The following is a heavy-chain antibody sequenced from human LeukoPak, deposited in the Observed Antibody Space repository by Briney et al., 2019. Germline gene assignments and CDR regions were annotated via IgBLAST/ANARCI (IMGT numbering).Heavy chain of an antibody. J-gene: IGHJ6*03. CDR3: ARHIGGGIEDMDV. Sequence: NPSETLSLTCTVSGGSISSYYWSWIRQPPGKGLEWIGYIYYSGSTNYNPSLKSRVTISVDTSRNQFFLKMSSVTAADTAVYYCARHIGGGIEDMDVWGTGTKVTVSS. D-gene: IGHD3-16*02. CDR2: IYYSGST. V-gene: IGHV4-59*08. CDR1: GGSISSYY.